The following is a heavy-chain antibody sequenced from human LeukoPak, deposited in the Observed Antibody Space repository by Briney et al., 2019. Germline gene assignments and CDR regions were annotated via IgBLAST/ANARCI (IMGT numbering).Heavy chain of an antibody. CDR2: IRTRINSSTT. V-gene: IGHV3-72*01. D-gene: IGHD4-23*01. CDR1: GFIFSDYI. J-gene: IGHJ3*02. CDR3: SRDGGEGGNSAFDI. Sequence: GGSLRLSCAASGFIFSDYIMDWVRQAPGKGLEWVGRIRTRINSSTTEYAASVKGRFTISRDDSKNSMYLHMNSLRTEDTAVYHCSRDGGEGGNSAFDIWGQGTMVTVSS.